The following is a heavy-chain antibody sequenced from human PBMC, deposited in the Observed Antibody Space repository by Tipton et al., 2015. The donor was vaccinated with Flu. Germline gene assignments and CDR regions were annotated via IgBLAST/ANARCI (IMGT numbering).Heavy chain of an antibody. Sequence: TLSLTCTVSGGSISSSSYYWGWIRQPPGKGLEWIGSIYYSGSTYYNPSLKSRVSISVDTSKNQFSLKLSSVTGADTAVYYCARDRIRAAAGSTLGYGMDVWGQGTTVTVSS. D-gene: IGHD6-13*01. J-gene: IGHJ6*02. CDR1: GGSISSSSYY. V-gene: IGHV4-39*07. CDR3: ARDRIRAAAGSTLGYGMDV. CDR2: IYYSGST.